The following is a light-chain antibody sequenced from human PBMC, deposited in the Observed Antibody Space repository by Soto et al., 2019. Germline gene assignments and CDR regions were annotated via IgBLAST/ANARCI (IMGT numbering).Light chain of an antibody. CDR2: DVN. Sequence: QSVLTQPASVSGSPGQSITISCTGTSSDIGAYNFVSWYQQHPGKAPKLMLYDVNIRPSGVSNRFSGSKSGNTASLTNSGLQAEDEADYYCTSWTTSTTMIFGGGTKVTVL. J-gene: IGLJ2*01. V-gene: IGLV2-14*03. CDR3: TSWTTSTTMI. CDR1: SSDIGAYNF.